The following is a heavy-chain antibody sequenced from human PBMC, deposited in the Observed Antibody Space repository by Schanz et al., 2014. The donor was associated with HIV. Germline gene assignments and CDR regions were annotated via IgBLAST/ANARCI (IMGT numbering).Heavy chain of an antibody. Sequence: VQLVESGGGVVQPGRSLRLSCAASGFTFSDYAMNWVRQAPGKGLEYVATISGGGRDKYYADSVRGRVTISRDNPKNTLYLQIDSLRVEDTAMYYCAKDRNGYNQPIESWGHGTLVSVSS. D-gene: IGHD5-18*01. CDR1: GFTFSDYA. V-gene: IGHV3-23*04. CDR3: AKDRNGYNQPIES. CDR2: ISGGGRDK. J-gene: IGHJ5*01.